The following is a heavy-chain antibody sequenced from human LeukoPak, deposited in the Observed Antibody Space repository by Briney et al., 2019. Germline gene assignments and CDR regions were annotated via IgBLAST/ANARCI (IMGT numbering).Heavy chain of an antibody. V-gene: IGHV4-30-2*01. D-gene: IGHD1-26*01. CDR2: IYHSGST. CDR3: ARGFNDPGAAPFDI. Sequence: PSQTLSLTCAVSGGSISSGGYSWSWIRQPPGKGLEWIGYIYHSGSTYYNPSLKSRVTISVDRSKNQFSLKLSSVTAADTAVYYCARGFNDPGAAPFDIWGQGTMVTVSS. CDR1: GGSISSGGYS. J-gene: IGHJ3*02.